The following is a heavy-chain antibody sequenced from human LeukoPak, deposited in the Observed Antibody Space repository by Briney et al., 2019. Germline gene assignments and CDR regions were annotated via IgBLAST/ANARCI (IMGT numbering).Heavy chain of an antibody. V-gene: IGHV3-23*01. CDR2: ISGSGGST. Sequence: GGSLRLSCAASGFTFSSYAMSWVRQAPGKGLEWVSGISGSGGSTYYADSVKGRFTISRDNSKNTLYLQMNSLRAEDTAVYYCARHITMVRGVIKRPDWFFDLWGRGTLVTVPS. CDR1: GFTFSSYA. CDR3: ARHITMVRGVIKRPDWFFDL. D-gene: IGHD3-10*01. J-gene: IGHJ2*01.